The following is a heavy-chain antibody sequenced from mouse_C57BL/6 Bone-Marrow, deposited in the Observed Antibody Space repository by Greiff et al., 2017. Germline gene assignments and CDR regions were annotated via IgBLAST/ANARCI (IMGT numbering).Heavy chain of an antibody. CDR1: GFTFSDYG. CDR3: AREGGGYWYFDV. V-gene: IGHV5-15*01. J-gene: IGHJ1*03. Sequence: EVQLVESGGGLVQPGGSLKLSCAASGFTFSDYGMAWVRQAPRKGPEWVAFISNLAYSIYYADTVTGRFTIAKENAKNTLYLEMSSLRSEDTAMYYCAREGGGYWYFDVWGTGTTVTVSS. CDR2: ISNLAYSI.